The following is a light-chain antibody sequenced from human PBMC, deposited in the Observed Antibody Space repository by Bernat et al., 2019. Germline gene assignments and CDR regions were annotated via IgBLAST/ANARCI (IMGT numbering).Light chain of an antibody. CDR3: QQYNNWAVT. CDR1: QSVSSN. Sequence: EIVMTQSPATLSVSPGERATLSCRASQSVSSNLAWYQQKPGQAPRLLIYGASTRATGIPARFSGSGSGTEFTLTISSLQSEDFAVSYCQQYNNWAVTFGPGTKVDIK. V-gene: IGKV3-15*01. CDR2: GAS. J-gene: IGKJ3*01.